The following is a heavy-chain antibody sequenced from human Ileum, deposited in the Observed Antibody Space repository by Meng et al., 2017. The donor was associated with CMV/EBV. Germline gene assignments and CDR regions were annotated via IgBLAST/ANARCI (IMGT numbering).Heavy chain of an antibody. CDR1: GGSISSGGYY. CDR3: ARSSSTSCYRA. V-gene: IGHV4-31*03. Sequence: TCTVSGGSISSGGYYWSWIRQHPGKGLEWIGYIYYSGSTHYNPSLKSRVAISVDTSKNQLSLKLSSVTAADTAVYYCARSSSTSCYRAWGQGTLVTVSS. CDR2: IYYSGST. D-gene: IGHD2-2*01. J-gene: IGHJ4*02.